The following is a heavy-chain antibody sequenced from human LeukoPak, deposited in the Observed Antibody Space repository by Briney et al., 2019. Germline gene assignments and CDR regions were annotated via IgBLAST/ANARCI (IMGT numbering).Heavy chain of an antibody. CDR3: AREGEDYYYDSSGPLDY. CDR2: INDDGSDT. CDR1: GFTFKLYW. D-gene: IGHD3-22*01. Sequence: GGSLRLSCAASGFTFKLYWMHWVRQVPGKRPVWVSRINDDGSDTIYADSVRGRFTISRDDAKNTVYLQMNSLRAEDTAVYFCAREGEDYYYDSSGPLDYWGQGTLVTVSS. J-gene: IGHJ4*02. V-gene: IGHV3-74*01.